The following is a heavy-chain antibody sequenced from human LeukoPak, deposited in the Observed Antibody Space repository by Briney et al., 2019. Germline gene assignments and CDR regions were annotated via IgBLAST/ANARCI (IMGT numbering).Heavy chain of an antibody. D-gene: IGHD5-18*01. V-gene: IGHV4-59*01. J-gene: IGHJ4*02. CDR2: IYYSGST. Sequence: PSETLSLTCAVYGGSFSGYYWSWIRQPPGKGLEWIGYIYYSGSTNYNPSLKSRVTISVDTSKNQFSLKLSSVTAADTAVYYCARTRGYSYGQVFDYWGQGTLVTVSS. CDR3: ARTRGYSYGQVFDY. CDR1: GGSFSGYY.